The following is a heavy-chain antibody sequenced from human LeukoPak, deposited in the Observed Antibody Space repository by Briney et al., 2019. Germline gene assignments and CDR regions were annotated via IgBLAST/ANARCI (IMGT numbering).Heavy chain of an antibody. CDR2: IYWDDDK. D-gene: IGHD3-16*01. V-gene: IGHV2-5*02. J-gene: IGHJ4*02. CDR3: AHRRWGDFDY. Sequence: SGPTLGKTTKTPTLTFTFSGVSPRTNGVGVGWIPQPPGKGLEWLALIYWDDDKRYSPSLKSRLTITKDTSKNQVVLTMTNMDPVDTATYYCAHRRWGDFDYWGQGTLVTVSS. CDR1: GVSPRTNGVG.